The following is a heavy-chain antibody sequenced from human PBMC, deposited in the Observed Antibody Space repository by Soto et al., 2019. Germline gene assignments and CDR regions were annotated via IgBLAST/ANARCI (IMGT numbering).Heavy chain of an antibody. CDR3: ARDSTYCSGGSCHYFDY. CDR2: IYSGGST. Sequence: EVQLVESGGGLVQPGGSLRLSCAASGFTVSSNYMSWVRQAPGKGLEWVSVIYSGGSTYYADSVKGRFTISRDNSKNTLYLQMNSLRAEDTAVYYCARDSTYCSGGSCHYFDYWGQGTLVTVSS. D-gene: IGHD2-15*01. V-gene: IGHV3-66*01. J-gene: IGHJ4*02. CDR1: GFTVSSNY.